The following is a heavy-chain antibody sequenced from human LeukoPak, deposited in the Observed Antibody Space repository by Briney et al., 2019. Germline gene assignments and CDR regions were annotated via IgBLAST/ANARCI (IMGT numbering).Heavy chain of an antibody. J-gene: IGHJ5*02. D-gene: IGHD4-17*01. V-gene: IGHV1-8*01. CDR2: MNPNSGNT. CDR1: GYTFTSYD. CDR3: ASEGDYQGWFDP. Sequence: ASVKVSCKASGYTFTSYDINWVRQATGQGLEWMGWMNPNSGNTGYAQKFQGRVTMTRNTSISTAYMELRSLRSDDTAVYYCASEGDYQGWFDPWGQGTLVTVSS.